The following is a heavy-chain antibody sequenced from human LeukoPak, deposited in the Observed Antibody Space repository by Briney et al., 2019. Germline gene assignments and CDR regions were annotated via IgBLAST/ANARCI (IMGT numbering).Heavy chain of an antibody. V-gene: IGHV3-49*03. D-gene: IGHD6-19*01. CDR1: GFTFGDYA. CDR3: AKDASSGEIFDY. J-gene: IGHJ4*02. Sequence: PGGSLRLSCTASGFTFGDYAMSWFRQAPGKGLEWVGFIRSKAYGGTTEYAASVKGRFTISRDDSKNTLYLQMNSLRAEDTAVYYCAKDASSGEIFDYWGQGTLVTVSS. CDR2: IRSKAYGGTT.